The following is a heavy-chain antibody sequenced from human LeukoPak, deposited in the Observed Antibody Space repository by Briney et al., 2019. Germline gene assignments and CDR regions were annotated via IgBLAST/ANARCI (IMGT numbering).Heavy chain of an antibody. D-gene: IGHD6-13*01. CDR1: GFTFSSYS. CDR3: ARVCGRGYSGSCRSNAFDI. J-gene: IGHJ3*02. V-gene: IGHV3-21*01. Sequence: PGGSLTLSCAASGFTFSSYSRNWVRQAPGKGLEWVASMSSSSSYRYYAYSVKGRLTISSTNAMYSLYLQINRLRAEDTAVYYGARVCGRGYSGSCRSNAFDIWGQGTMVTVSS. CDR2: MSSSSSYR.